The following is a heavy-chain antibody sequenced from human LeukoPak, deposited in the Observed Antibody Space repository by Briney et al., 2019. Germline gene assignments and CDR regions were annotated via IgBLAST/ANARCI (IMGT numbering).Heavy chain of an antibody. CDR3: ARVCSSTSCYFY. D-gene: IGHD2-2*01. CDR2: IYHSGST. Sequence: SETLSLTCTVSGYSISRGYYWGWIRQPPGKGLEWIGSIYHSGSTYYNPSLKSRVTISVDTSKNQFSLKLSSVTAADTAVYYCARVCSSTSCYFYWGQGTLVTVSS. V-gene: IGHV4-38-2*02. J-gene: IGHJ4*02. CDR1: GYSISRGYY.